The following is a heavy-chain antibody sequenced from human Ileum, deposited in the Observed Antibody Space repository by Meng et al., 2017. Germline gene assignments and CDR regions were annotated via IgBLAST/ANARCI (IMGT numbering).Heavy chain of an antibody. CDR2: INPNSGGT. CDR3: ARERFYYYDSSGSIN. J-gene: IGHJ4*02. D-gene: IGHD3-22*01. V-gene: IGHV1-2*06. CDR1: GYTFTGYY. Sequence: QGQLVQAGAAVKKPGASVKVSCKASGYTFTGYYMHWGRQAPGQGLEWMGRINPNSGGTNYAQKFQGRVTMTRDTSISTAYMELSRLRSDDTAVYYCARERFYYYDSSGSINWGQGTLVTVSS.